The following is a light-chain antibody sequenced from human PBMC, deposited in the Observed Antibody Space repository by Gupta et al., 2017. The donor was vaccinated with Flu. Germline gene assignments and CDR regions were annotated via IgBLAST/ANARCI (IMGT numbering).Light chain of an antibody. CDR1: SSNIGSNT. J-gene: IGLJ3*02. CDR3: AAWDDSLNGWV. CDR2: SNN. V-gene: IGLV1-44*01. Sequence: QSVLTQTPSASGTPGQRVTILCSGSSSNIGSNTVNWYQQLPGTAPKLLIYSNNQRPSGVPDRFSGSKSGTSASLAISGLQSEDEADYYCAAWDDSLNGWVFGGGTKLTVL.